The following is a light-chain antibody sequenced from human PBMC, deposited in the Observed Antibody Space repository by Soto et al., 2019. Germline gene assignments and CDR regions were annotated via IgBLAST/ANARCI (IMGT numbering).Light chain of an antibody. CDR1: QSVSSN. Sequence: EIVMTQSPATLSVSPGERATLSCRASQSVSSNLAWYQQKLGQPPRLLIYGASTRATGIPARFSGSGSGTEFTLTISSLQSEDFAIYYCQQYSNWPPYTFGQGTKLEIK. V-gene: IGKV3-15*01. CDR2: GAS. CDR3: QQYSNWPPYT. J-gene: IGKJ2*01.